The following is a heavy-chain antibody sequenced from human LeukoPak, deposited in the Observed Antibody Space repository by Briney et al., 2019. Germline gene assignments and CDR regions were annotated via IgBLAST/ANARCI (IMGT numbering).Heavy chain of an antibody. V-gene: IGHV3-64*01. CDR2: ISNNGGST. D-gene: IGHD5-18*01. CDR3: ARVNVGTAFDH. CDR1: GFTFSNYA. J-gene: IGHJ4*02. Sequence: GGSLRLSCAASGFTFSNYAMHWVRQAPGKGLEYVSTISNNGGSTYYANSVKGRFTITRDNSRNKMYLQIGSLRAEDMAVDYCARVNVGTAFDHWGQGTLVTVSS.